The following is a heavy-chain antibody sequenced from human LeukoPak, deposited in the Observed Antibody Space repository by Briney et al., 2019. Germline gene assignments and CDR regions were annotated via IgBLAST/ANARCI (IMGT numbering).Heavy chain of an antibody. Sequence: HPGGSLRLSCAASGFTFSSYAMHWVRQAPGRGLEWVAVISYDGSNKFYADSVKGRFTISRDNPKNTLYLQMNSLRTEDTAVYYCARDKAYDSNNYYWESNGMDVWGQGTTVTVSS. CDR3: ARDKAYDSNNYYWESNGMDV. J-gene: IGHJ6*02. D-gene: IGHD3-22*01. CDR2: ISYDGSNK. V-gene: IGHV3-30*04. CDR1: GFTFSSYA.